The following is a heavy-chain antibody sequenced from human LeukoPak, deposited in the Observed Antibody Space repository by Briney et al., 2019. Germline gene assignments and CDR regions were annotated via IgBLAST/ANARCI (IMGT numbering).Heavy chain of an antibody. V-gene: IGHV4-39*01. D-gene: IGHD4-11*01. CDR3: AALTTVSSVDY. CDR2: IYYTGAT. J-gene: IGHJ4*02. CDR1: GGSISSSSYY. Sequence: SETLSLTCTVSGGSISSSSYYGGWIRQPPGKGLEWIGTIYYTGATYYTPSLKSRVTISGDTSKNQFSLKLTSVTATDTAVYYCAALTTVSSVDYWGQGTMVTVSS.